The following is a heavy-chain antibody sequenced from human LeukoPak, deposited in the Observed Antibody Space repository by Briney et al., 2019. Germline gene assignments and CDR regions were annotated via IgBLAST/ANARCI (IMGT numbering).Heavy chain of an antibody. J-gene: IGHJ4*02. CDR2: ISGSTSDT. V-gene: IGHV3-23*01. Sequence: GGSLRLSCAASGFTFSSYAMSWVRQAPGKGLEWVSAISGSTSDTWYTDSVKGRFTISRDDSKYTLYLQMSSLRVEDTAVYYCANTFTRFLEADYWGQGTLVTVSS. D-gene: IGHD3-3*01. CDR1: GFTFSSYA. CDR3: ANTFTRFLEADY.